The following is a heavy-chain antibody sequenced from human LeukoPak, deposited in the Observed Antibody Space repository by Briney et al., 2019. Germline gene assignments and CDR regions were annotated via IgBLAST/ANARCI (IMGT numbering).Heavy chain of an antibody. CDR2: IKSDGSST. J-gene: IGHJ4*02. CDR1: GFTFSSYW. CDR3: TTTANTGSGSSY. V-gene: IGHV3-74*01. Sequence: GGSLRLSCAASGFTFSSYWMNWVRQAPGKGLVWVSRIKSDGSSTSYADSVKGRFTISRDNAKNTLYLQMNSLRAEDTAVYYCTTTANTGSGSSYWGQGTLVTVSS. D-gene: IGHD3-10*01.